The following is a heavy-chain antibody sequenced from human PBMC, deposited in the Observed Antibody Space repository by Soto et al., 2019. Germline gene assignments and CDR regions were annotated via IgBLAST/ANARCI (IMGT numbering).Heavy chain of an antibody. CDR1: GYTFTSSG. J-gene: IGHJ4*02. CDR2: ISAYNGET. Sequence: QVQLVQSGAEVKKPGASVKVSCKASGYTFTSSGFSWVRQAPGQGLEWMAWISAYNGETHYAQKVQGRVTMTTDTSTSTSSVELSSLRSDDTAVYYCARDRGSYMYGSYWGQGTLVTVSA. CDR3: ARDRGSYMYGSY. V-gene: IGHV1-18*01. D-gene: IGHD1-26*01.